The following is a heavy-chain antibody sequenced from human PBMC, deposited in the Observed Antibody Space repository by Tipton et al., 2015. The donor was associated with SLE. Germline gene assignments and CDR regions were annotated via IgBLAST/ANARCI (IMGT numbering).Heavy chain of an antibody. CDR2: VYFIGST. CDR3: AGSPYDSGWSYYFDN. CDR1: AGSISNYY. Sequence: GLVKPSETLSLTCTVSAGSISNYYWSWIRQPPGKGLEWIGYVYFIGSTNYNPSLESRVTLSIDRSKNQFSLKLSSVTAADTAIYYCAGSPYDSGWSYYFDNWGQGTLVTVSS. V-gene: IGHV4-59*08. D-gene: IGHD6-19*01. J-gene: IGHJ4*02.